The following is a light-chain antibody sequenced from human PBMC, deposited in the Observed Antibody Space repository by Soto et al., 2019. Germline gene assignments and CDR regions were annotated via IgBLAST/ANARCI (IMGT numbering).Light chain of an antibody. CDR3: CSYAGGITFFV. CDR2: EGS. V-gene: IGLV2-23*03. Sequence: QSALTQPASVSGSPGQSITISCTGTSSDVGNYNLVSWYQQHPGKAPKLMIYEGSKRPSGVSNRFSGSKSGNTASLTISGLQAEDEADYYCCSYAGGITFFVFGDRTKVTVL. CDR1: SSDVGNYNL. J-gene: IGLJ1*01.